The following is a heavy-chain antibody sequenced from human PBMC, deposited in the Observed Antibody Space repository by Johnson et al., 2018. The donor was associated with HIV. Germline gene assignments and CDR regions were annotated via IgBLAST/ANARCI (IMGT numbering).Heavy chain of an antibody. CDR2: ISYDGSNK. CDR3: AREYYYDSRGYNAFDI. D-gene: IGHD3-22*01. V-gene: IGHV3-30*04. J-gene: IGHJ3*02. CDR1: GFTFSSYA. Sequence: QVQLVESGGGVVQPWRSLRLSCAASGFTFSSYAMHWVRQAPGKGLEWVAVISYDGSNKYYADSVKGRFTISRDNSKNTLYLQMNSLRAEDTAVYYCAREYYYDSRGYNAFDIWGQGTMVTVSA.